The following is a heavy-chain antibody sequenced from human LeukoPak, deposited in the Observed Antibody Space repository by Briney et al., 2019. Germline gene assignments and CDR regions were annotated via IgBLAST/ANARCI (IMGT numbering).Heavy chain of an antibody. V-gene: IGHV3-23*01. CDR2: LSGSGGNT. D-gene: IGHD6-13*01. CDR3: AKYSSSWDEDY. Sequence: PGGSLRLSCAASGFTFSSYAMNWVRQAPGKGLEWVSALSGSGGNTNYADSVKGRFTISRDNSKNTLYLQMNSLRAEDTAVYYCAKYSSSWDEDYWGQGTLVTVSP. J-gene: IGHJ4*02. CDR1: GFTFSSYA.